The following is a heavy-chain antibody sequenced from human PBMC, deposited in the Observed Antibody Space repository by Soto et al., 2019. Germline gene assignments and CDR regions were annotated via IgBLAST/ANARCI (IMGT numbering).Heavy chain of an antibody. Sequence: ASVKVSCKASGYTFTSYGISWVRQAPGQGLEWMGWISAYNGKTNYAQKLQGRVTMTTDTSTSTAYMELRSLRSDDTAVYYCAGVIAAADDCDYWGQGTLVTVSS. J-gene: IGHJ4*02. CDR2: ISAYNGKT. D-gene: IGHD6-13*01. CDR1: GYTFTSYG. CDR3: AGVIAAADDCDY. V-gene: IGHV1-18*01.